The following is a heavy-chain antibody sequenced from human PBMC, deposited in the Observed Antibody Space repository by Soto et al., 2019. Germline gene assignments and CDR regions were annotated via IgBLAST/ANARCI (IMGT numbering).Heavy chain of an antibody. CDR3: AKDKSLVVPFDY. J-gene: IGHJ4*02. V-gene: IGHV3-23*01. Sequence: GDLRLSFEASGFTFSSYDMSWVLQAPGKGLQWVSGISGRGSTNYADSVRGRFAISRDNSKNTLYLQMNSLRAEDKAVYYCAKDKSLVVPFDYWGKGTLVTVSS. CDR2: ISGRGST. D-gene: IGHD2-15*01. CDR1: GFTFSSYD.